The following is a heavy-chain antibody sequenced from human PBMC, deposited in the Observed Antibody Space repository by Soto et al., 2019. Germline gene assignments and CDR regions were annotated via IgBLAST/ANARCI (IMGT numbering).Heavy chain of an antibody. CDR1: GFAFDDYA. Sequence: GGSLRLSCAASGFAFDDYAMHWFRQVPGKGLEWVSGINWNSGSIGYGDSVKGRFAISRDNAKNSLHLQMNSLSAEDTAFYYCVKDESINWYSGHFRHWGQGTLVTVSS. CDR3: VKDESINWYSGHFRH. D-gene: IGHD6-13*01. CDR2: INWNSGSI. V-gene: IGHV3-9*01. J-gene: IGHJ1*01.